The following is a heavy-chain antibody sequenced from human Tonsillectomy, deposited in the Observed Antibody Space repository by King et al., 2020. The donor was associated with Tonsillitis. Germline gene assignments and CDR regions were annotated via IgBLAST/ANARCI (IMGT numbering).Heavy chain of an antibody. CDR3: AKDRDSGIRAYYMDV. J-gene: IGHJ6*03. CDR1: GFDLDDYA. Sequence: VQLVESGGGLVQPGRSLRLSCAATGFDLDDYAMHWVRQVPGKDLEWISGISWNSGTRAYADSVKGRFTMSRDNAKNSLYLQMNSLRPEDTALYYCAKDRDSGIRAYYMDVWGKGTTVTVSS. CDR2: ISWNSGTR. D-gene: IGHD3-10*01. V-gene: IGHV3-9*01.